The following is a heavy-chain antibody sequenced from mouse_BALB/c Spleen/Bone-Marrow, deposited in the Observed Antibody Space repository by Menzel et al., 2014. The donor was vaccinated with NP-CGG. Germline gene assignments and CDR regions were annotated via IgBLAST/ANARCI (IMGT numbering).Heavy chain of an antibody. V-gene: IGHV3-8*02. CDR1: GDSITNAY. J-gene: IGHJ2*01. CDR3: ARGTGYYFDH. D-gene: IGHD3-3*01. Sequence: DVHLVESGPSLVKPSRTLSLTCSVTGDSITNAYWNWIRKFPGNKIDYMGYISYSGNTYYNPSLKSRISITRDTSKNQFYLQLNSATTEDTATYFCARGTGYYFDHWGQGTTLTVSS. CDR2: ISYSGNT.